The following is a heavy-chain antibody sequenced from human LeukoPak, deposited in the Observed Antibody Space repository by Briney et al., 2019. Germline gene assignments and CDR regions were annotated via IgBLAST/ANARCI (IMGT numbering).Heavy chain of an antibody. Sequence: PSETLSLTCTVSGGSISSSSYYWGWIRQPPGKGLEWIGSIYYSGSTNYNPSLKSRVTMSVDTSKNQFSLKLSSVTAADTAVYYRARDRGTWNDDGFDYWGQGTLVTVSS. CDR2: IYYSGST. CDR3: ARDRGTWNDDGFDY. V-gene: IGHV4-39*07. J-gene: IGHJ4*02. D-gene: IGHD1-1*01. CDR1: GGSISSSSYY.